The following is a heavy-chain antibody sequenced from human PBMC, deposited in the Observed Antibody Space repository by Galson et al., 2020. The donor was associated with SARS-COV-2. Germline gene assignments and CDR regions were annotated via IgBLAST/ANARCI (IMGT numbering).Heavy chain of an antibody. D-gene: IGHD3-9*01. CDR3: ASPDYDILTGYYGYYYYYGMDV. CDR2: ISGSGGST. V-gene: IGHV3-23*01. J-gene: IGHJ6*02. Sequence: GGSLRLSCAASGFTFSSYAMSWVRQAPGKGLEWVSAISGSGGSTYYADSVKGRFTISRDNSKNTLYLQMNSLRAEDTAVYYCASPDYDILTGYYGYYYYYGMDVWGQGTTVTVSS. CDR1: GFTFSSYA.